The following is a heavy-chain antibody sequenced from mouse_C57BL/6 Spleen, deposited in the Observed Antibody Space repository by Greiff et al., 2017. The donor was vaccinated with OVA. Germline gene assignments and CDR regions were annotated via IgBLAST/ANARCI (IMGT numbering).Heavy chain of an antibody. CDR2: IDPSDSET. J-gene: IGHJ1*03. CDR1: GYTLTSYW. Sequence: VQLQQPGAELVRPGSSVKLSCTASGYTLTSYWMHWVKQRPIPGLEWIGIIDPSDSETHYNQKFKDKATLTVDKSSSTAYMQLSSLTAEDSAVDDRGREGSSYRYFDVWGTGTTVTVSS. V-gene: IGHV1-52*01. D-gene: IGHD1-1*01. CDR3: GREGSSYRYFDV.